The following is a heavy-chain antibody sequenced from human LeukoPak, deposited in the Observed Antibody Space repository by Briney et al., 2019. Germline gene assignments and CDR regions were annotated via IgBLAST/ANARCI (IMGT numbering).Heavy chain of an antibody. Sequence: ASVKVSCKASGYTFTSYGISWVRQAPGQGLEWMGWISAYNGNTNYAQKLQGRVTMTTDTSTSTAYMELRSLRSDDTAVYYCARVLSGSYESGWFDPWGQGTLVTVSS. V-gene: IGHV1-18*01. J-gene: IGHJ5*02. CDR1: GYTFTSYG. CDR3: ARVLSGSYESGWFDP. D-gene: IGHD1-26*01. CDR2: ISAYNGNT.